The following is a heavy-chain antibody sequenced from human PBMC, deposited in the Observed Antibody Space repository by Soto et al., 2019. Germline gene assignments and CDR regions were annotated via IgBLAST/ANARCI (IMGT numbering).Heavy chain of an antibody. CDR3: ARDVSNFGTTHFDS. CDR1: GTSIRGYY. CDR2: IYYTGTT. D-gene: IGHD1-7*01. J-gene: IGHJ4*02. V-gene: IGHV4-59*01. Sequence: SETLSLTCSVSGTSIRGYYWTWIRQPPGKGLEWIGYIYYTGTTKYNPSLKSRVTISVDTSKNQFSLRLNSVTSADTAVYYCARDVSNFGTTHFDSWGQGALVTVSS.